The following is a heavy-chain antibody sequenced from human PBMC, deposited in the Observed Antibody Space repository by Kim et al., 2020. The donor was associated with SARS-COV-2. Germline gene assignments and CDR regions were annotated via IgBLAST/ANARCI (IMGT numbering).Heavy chain of an antibody. V-gene: IGHV4-39*02. CDR3: ARDLVAGVFDI. J-gene: IGHJ3*02. CDR2: T. D-gene: IGHD6-19*01. Sequence: TYYNPSLKSRFTISVDTSKNQFSLKLSSVTAADTAVYYCARDLVAGVFDIWGQGTMVTVSS.